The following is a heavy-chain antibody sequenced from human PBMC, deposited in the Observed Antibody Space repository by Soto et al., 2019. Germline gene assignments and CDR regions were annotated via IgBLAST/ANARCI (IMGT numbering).Heavy chain of an antibody. Sequence: SETLSLTCIVSGESISSSSHYWGWIRQPPGKGLEWIGSIYYSGRTYYNPSFKSRVTISIDTSKNQFSLKLSSVTATDTAVYYCARQRTTVVTQAYFDHWGQGALVTVSS. CDR1: GESISSSSHY. J-gene: IGHJ4*02. V-gene: IGHV4-39*01. CDR3: ARQRTTVVTQAYFDH. CDR2: IYYSGRT. D-gene: IGHD2-21*02.